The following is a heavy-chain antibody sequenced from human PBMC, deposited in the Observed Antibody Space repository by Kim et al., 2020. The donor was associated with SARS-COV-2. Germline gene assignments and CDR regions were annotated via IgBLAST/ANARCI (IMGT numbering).Heavy chain of an antibody. D-gene: IGHD3-3*01. V-gene: IGHV3-33*01. CDR2: IWFDGNNK. J-gene: IGHJ5*02. CDR1: GFIFSNFG. Sequence: GGSLRLSCAASGFIFSNFGMHWVRQAPGEGPEWVAVIWFDGNNKFYADSVKGRFTISRDNAKNTLSLQMKSLRVDTAVYYCARDDLMRKPGQFDPWGQGTLVIVST. CDR3: ARDDLMRKPGQFDP.